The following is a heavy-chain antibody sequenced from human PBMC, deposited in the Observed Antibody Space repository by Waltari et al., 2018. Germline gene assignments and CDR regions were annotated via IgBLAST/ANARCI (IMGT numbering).Heavy chain of an antibody. D-gene: IGHD4-17*01. V-gene: IGHV4-59*08. Sequence: QVQLQESGPGLVKPSETLSLTCTPPGGSISSYFWTWIRQPPGKGLEWIGYIDYSGSTYYNPSLKSRVTISVDTSKNQFSLKLSSVTAADTAVYYCARTPTVTLQYFDYWGQGTLVTVSS. J-gene: IGHJ4*02. CDR1: GGSISSYF. CDR3: ARTPTVTLQYFDY. CDR2: IDYSGST.